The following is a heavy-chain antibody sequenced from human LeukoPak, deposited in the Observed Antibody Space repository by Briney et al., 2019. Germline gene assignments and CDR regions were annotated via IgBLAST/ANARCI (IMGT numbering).Heavy chain of an antibody. V-gene: IGHV1-8*02. CDR1: GYTFTSYY. Sequence: ASVKVSCKASGYTFTSYYMHWVRQATGQGLEWMGWMNPNSGNTGYAQKFQGRVTMTRNTSISTAYMELSSLRSEDTAVYYCARTPQEDTAMVDFDYWGQGTLVTVSS. D-gene: IGHD5-18*01. J-gene: IGHJ4*02. CDR3: ARTPQEDTAMVDFDY. CDR2: MNPNSGNT.